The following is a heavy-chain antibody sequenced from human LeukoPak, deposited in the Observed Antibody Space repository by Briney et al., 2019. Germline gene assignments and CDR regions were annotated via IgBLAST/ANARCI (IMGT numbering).Heavy chain of an antibody. CDR2: VRNKANNYAT. J-gene: IGHJ5*02. D-gene: IGHD6-13*01. CDR3: TRQSGNSSWYDDWFDP. Sequence: GGSLKLSCASSGFSFGDSAVHWVRQASGKGLEWLGRVRNKANNYATDYAASVKGRFTVSRDDSKNTAYLQISSLKTEDTAVYYYTRQSGNSSWYDDWFDPWGQGTPVTVSS. V-gene: IGHV3-73*01. CDR1: GFSFGDSA.